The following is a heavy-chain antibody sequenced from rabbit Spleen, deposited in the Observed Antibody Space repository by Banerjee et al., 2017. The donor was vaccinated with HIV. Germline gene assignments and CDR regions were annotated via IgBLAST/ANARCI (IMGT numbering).Heavy chain of an antibody. D-gene: IGHD1-1*01. CDR2: IDTGSSGFT. V-gene: IGHV1S40*01. Sequence: QSLEESGGDLVKPGASLTLTCTASGVSFSSSSYLCWVRQAPGKGLEWIACIDTGSSGFTYFATWAKGRFTCSKTSSTTVTLQMTRLTAADTATYFCARDTSSSFSSYGMDLWGQGTLSPS. CDR3: ARDTSSSFSSYGMDL. J-gene: IGHJ6*01. CDR1: GVSFSSSSY.